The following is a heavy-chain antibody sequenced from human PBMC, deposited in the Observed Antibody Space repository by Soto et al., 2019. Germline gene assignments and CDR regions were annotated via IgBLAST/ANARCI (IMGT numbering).Heavy chain of an antibody. CDR3: AREERNSYGYFYYGMDV. CDR1: GGTFSSYA. CDR2: IIPIFGTA. D-gene: IGHD5-18*01. J-gene: IGHJ6*02. Sequence: QVQLVQSGAEVKKPGSSVKVSCKASGGTFSSYAISWVRQAPGQGLEWMGGIIPIFGTANYAQKFQGRVTITADESTSTGYMEQSSLRSEDTAVYYCAREERNSYGYFYYGMDVWGQGTTVTVSS. V-gene: IGHV1-69*12.